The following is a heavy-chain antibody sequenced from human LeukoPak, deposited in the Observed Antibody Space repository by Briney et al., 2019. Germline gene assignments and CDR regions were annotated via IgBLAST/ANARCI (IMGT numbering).Heavy chain of an antibody. CDR3: ARDYDYLWGSYRSTNYFDY. D-gene: IGHD3-16*02. V-gene: IGHV3-30*19. Sequence: PGGSPRLSCAASGFTFSSYGMHWVRQAPGKGLEWVAVISYDGSNKYYADSVKGRFTISRDNSKNTLYLQMNSLRAEDTAVYYCARDYDYLWGSYRSTNYFDYWGQGTLVTVSS. J-gene: IGHJ4*02. CDR2: ISYDGSNK. CDR1: GFTFSSYG.